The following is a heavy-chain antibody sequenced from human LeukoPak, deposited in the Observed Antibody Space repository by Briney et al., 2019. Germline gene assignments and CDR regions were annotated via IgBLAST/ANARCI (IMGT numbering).Heavy chain of an antibody. CDR3: GRTYKYGSGSYAENAFDI. CDR1: GGSISSSNW. D-gene: IGHD3-10*01. V-gene: IGHV4-4*02. J-gene: IGHJ3*02. CDR2: IYHSGCT. Sequence: TSGTLSLTCAVSGGSISSSNWWSWVRQPPRKGLEWIWVIYHSGCTYYNPSLKSRVTISVDKSKNQFSLKLTSVSAADTSVYYCGRTYKYGSGSYAENAFDIWGEGTMVSVSS.